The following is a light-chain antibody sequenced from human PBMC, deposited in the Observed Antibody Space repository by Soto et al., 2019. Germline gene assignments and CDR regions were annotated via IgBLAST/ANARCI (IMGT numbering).Light chain of an antibody. CDR2: DAS. CDR3: QQRSNWPLP. J-gene: IGKJ4*01. CDR1: QSVSSY. Sequence: EIVLTQSPATLSLSPGERATLSCRASQSVSSYLAWYQQKPGQAPRLLIYDASNRATGIPARFSGSGSGTDFTLPITSLEPEDFAVYYCQQRSNWPLPFGGGTKVEIK. V-gene: IGKV3-11*01.